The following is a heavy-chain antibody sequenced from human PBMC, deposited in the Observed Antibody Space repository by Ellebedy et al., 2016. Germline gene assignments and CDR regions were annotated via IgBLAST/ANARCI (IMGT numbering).Heavy chain of an antibody. D-gene: IGHD2-2*01. CDR2: IYPGDSDT. CDR3: ARKYCSSTSCYRPHENWFNP. Sequence: GESLKISCKGSGYSFTSYWIGWVRQMPGKGLEWMGIIYPGDSDTRYSPSFQGQVTISADKSISTAYLQWSSLKASDTAMYYCARKYCSSTSCYRPHENWFNPWGQGTLVTVSS. CDR1: GYSFTSYW. J-gene: IGHJ5*02. V-gene: IGHV5-51*01.